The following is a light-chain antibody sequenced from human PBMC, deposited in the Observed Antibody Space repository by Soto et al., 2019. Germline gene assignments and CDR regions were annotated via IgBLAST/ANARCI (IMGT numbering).Light chain of an antibody. CDR3: CSYADSSTYV. Sequence: SALTQPASVSGSPGQSITISCTGTSSDVGNFNLVSWYQQHPGKAPKLLIYEGSKRPSGVSIRFSGSKSGNTASLTISGLQAEDEADYYCCSYADSSTYVFGTGTKVTV. CDR1: SSDVGNFNL. J-gene: IGLJ1*01. V-gene: IGLV2-23*01. CDR2: EGS.